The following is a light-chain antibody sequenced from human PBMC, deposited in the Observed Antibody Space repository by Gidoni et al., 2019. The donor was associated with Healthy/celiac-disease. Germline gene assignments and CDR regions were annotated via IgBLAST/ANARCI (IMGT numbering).Light chain of an antibody. J-gene: IGKJ1*01. V-gene: IGKV3-20*01. CDR1: QSVSSSY. CDR3: QQYP. Sequence: EIVLTQSPGTLSLSPGERATLSCRASQSVSSSYLAWYQQKPGQAPRLLIYGASSRATGIPDRFSGSGSGTDFTLTISRLEPEDFAVYYCQQYPFGQGTKVEIK. CDR2: GAS.